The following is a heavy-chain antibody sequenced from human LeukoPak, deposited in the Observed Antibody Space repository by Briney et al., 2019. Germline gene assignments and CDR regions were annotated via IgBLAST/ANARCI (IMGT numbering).Heavy chain of an antibody. V-gene: IGHV1-46*03. CDR3: ARASDYDSSGYYAY. CDR2: INPGSGGT. Sequence: ASVKVSCTTSGYTLTSYNMPWVGQAPGQRLERKGVINPGSGGTRYAQKFHGRVTMTTDTYTGADYKGLSRLRSEDTALYYCARASDYDSSGYYAYWGQGTLVTVSA. CDR1: GYTLTSYN. D-gene: IGHD3-22*01. J-gene: IGHJ4*02.